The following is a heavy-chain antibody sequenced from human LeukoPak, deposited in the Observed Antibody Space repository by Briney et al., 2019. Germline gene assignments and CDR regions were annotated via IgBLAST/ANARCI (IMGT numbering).Heavy chain of an antibody. D-gene: IGHD5-24*01. CDR2: ISGDGGST. J-gene: IGHJ6*02. CDR3: AKDISRDGYKVFYYYGMDV. Sequence: GGSLRLSCAASGFTFDDYAMHWARQAPGKGLEWVSLISGDGGSTYHADSVKGRFTISRDNSKNSLYLQMNSLRAADTALYYCAKDISRDGYKVFYYYGMDVWGQGTTVTVSS. CDR1: GFTFDDYA. V-gene: IGHV3-43*02.